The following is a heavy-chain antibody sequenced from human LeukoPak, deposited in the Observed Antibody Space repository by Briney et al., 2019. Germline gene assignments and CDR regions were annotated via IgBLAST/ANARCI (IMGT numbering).Heavy chain of an antibody. V-gene: IGHV4-34*01. CDR3: ARDLVDTVMSHLVLFDY. J-gene: IGHJ4*02. D-gene: IGHD5-18*01. Sequence: PSETLSLTCAVYGGSFSGYYWSWIRQPPGKGLEWIGEINHSGSTNYNPSLKGRVTISVDTSKNQFSLKLSSVTAADTAVYYCARDLVDTVMSHLVLFDYWGQGTLVTVSS. CDR2: INHSGST. CDR1: GGSFSGYY.